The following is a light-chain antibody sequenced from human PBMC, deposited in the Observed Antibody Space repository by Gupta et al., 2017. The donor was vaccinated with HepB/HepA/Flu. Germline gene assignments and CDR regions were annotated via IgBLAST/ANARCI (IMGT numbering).Light chain of an antibody. Sequence: IVMPQSPDSLAVSLGERATINCKSSQSVLYPSNNKNYLAWYQQKPGQPPKLLIYWASTRESGVPDRFSGSGSGTDFTLTISNLQAEDVAVYYCQQYYSTPLTFGGGTKVEIK. CDR3: QQYYSTPLT. J-gene: IGKJ4*01. V-gene: IGKV4-1*01. CDR2: WAS. CDR1: QSVLYPSNNKNY.